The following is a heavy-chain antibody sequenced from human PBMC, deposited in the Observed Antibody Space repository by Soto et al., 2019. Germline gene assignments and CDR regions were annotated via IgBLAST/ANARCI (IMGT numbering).Heavy chain of an antibody. CDR3: ASILLSGGRGAHDSYYGMDS. CDR2: INHSGST. V-gene: IGHV4-34*01. D-gene: IGHD2-8*02. Sequence: PSEPLSLTCAVYGGSFSGYYWSWIRQPPGKGLEWIGEINHSGSTNYNPSLKSRVTISVDTSKNQFSLKLSSVTAADTAVYYCASILLSGGRGAHDSYYGMDSGGPGTMVTVSS. CDR1: GGSFSGYY. J-gene: IGHJ6*02.